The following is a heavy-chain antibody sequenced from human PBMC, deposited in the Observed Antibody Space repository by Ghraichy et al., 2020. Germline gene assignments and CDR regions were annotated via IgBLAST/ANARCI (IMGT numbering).Heavy chain of an antibody. V-gene: IGHV3-23*01. CDR1: GFTFSNYA. CDR3: AKASGSNCYEGCDY. D-gene: IGHD2-2*01. J-gene: IGHJ4*02. CDR2: ISGSGETT. Sequence: GGSLRLSCAASGFTFSNYAMSWVRQAPGKGLEWVSVISGSGETTYYADSVKGRFTISRDNSKNTLHLQVNSLSAEDTAVYYCAKASGSNCYEGCDYWGQGTLVTVSP.